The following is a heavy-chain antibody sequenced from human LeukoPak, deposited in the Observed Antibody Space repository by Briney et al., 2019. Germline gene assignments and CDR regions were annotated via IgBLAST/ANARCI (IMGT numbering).Heavy chain of an antibody. D-gene: IGHD5-24*01. CDR2: ISSSGSSI. Sequence: PGGSLRLSCVVSGFTFSSYEMNWVRQAPGKGLEWLSHISSSGSSIQYADFVKGRFTISRDNAKNSLYLQMNSLRAEDTAVYYCARTRDGPFDYWGQGTLVTVSS. J-gene: IGHJ4*02. CDR1: GFTFSSYE. CDR3: ARTRDGPFDY. V-gene: IGHV3-48*03.